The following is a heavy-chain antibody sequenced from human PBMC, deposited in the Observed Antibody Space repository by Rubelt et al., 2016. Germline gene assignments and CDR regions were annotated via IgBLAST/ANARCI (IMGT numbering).Heavy chain of an antibody. J-gene: IGHJ6*03. V-gene: IGHV3-48*03. CDR1: GFTFSNYA. Sequence: GGSLRLSCAASGFTFSNYAMHWVRQAPGKGLAWVSYINSGASSIYYADSVTGRFTISRDNAKNSVYLQMNSLRVEDTADYYCARAGGSGSRAYYYYMDVWGKGTTVTVSS. CDR3: ARAGGSGSRAYYYYMDV. CDR2: INSGASSI. D-gene: IGHD3-10*01.